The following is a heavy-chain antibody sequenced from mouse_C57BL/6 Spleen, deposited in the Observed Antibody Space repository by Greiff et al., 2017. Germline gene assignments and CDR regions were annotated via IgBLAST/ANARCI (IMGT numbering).Heavy chain of an antibody. CDR1: GFSLSTSGMG. Sequence: QVTLKESGPGILQSSQTLSLTCSFSGFSLSTSGMGVSWIRQPSGKGLEWLALIYWDDDKRYNPSLKSWLTISKYTSRNQVFLKIPGVDTADTATYYCARGYGSSYVSYWYFEVWGTGTTVTVSS. D-gene: IGHD1-1*01. CDR2: IYWDDDK. CDR3: ARGYGSSYVSYWYFEV. V-gene: IGHV8-12*01. J-gene: IGHJ1*03.